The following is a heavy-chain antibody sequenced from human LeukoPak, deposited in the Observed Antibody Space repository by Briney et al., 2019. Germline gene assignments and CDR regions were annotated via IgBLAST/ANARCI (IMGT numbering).Heavy chain of an antibody. CDR2: IYDSGST. CDR1: GGSISSYY. V-gene: IGHV4-59*01. CDR3: ARVGGTNYYYYGMDV. D-gene: IGHD1-1*01. J-gene: IGHJ6*02. Sequence: SETLSLTCTVSGGSISSYYWSWIRQPPGKGLEWIGYIYDSGSTNYNPSLKSRVAISVDTSKNQFSLKLSSVTAADTAVYYCARVGGTNYYYYGMDVWGQGTTVTVSS.